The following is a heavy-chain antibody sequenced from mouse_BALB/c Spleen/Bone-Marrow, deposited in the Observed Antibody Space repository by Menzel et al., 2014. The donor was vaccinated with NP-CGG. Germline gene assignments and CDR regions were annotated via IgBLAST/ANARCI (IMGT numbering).Heavy chain of an antibody. CDR3: AIDLGHY. J-gene: IGHJ2*01. V-gene: IGHV5-4*02. CDR2: ISDGGTYS. D-gene: IGHD2-14*01. Sequence: EVQLVGPGGGLMKSGGSMKLSCAAYGLTLSDYYMYWVRQTPEMRVVWVATISDGGTYSYYAYSVKGRFTSSRDKAKINLYLQMNILKSEDTSMYYCAIDLGHYLGHRSTPTVSP. CDR1: GLTLSDYY.